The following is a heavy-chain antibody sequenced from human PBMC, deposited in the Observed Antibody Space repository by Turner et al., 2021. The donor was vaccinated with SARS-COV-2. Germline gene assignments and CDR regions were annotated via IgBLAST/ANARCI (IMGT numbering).Heavy chain of an antibody. CDR2: ISYDGSNK. D-gene: IGHD3-16*01. V-gene: IGHV3-30-3*01. CDR1: GFTFSTYA. J-gene: IGHJ6*02. CDR3: ARALGGNYYYGMDV. Sequence: QVQRVESGGGVVQPGRSMRLSCAASGFTFSTYAMHWVRRAPGKGLEWVAVISYDGSNKYYADSVKGRFTFSRDNSKNTLYLQMNSLRAEDTAVYYCARALGGNYYYGMDVWGQGTTVTVSS.